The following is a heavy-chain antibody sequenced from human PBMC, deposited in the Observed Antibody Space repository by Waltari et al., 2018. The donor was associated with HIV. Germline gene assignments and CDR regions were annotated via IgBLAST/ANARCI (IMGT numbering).Heavy chain of an antibody. CDR1: GGSISSSSYY. D-gene: IGHD3-22*01. V-gene: IGHV4-39*01. J-gene: IGHJ4*02. Sequence: QLQLQESGPGLVKPSETLSLTCTVSGGSISSSSYYWGWISQPPGKGLEWIGSIYYSGSTYYNPSLKRRVTISVDTSKNQFSLKLSSVTAADTAVYYCARRSYYDSSGYYFDYWGQGTLVTVSS. CDR2: IYYSGST. CDR3: ARRSYYDSSGYYFDY.